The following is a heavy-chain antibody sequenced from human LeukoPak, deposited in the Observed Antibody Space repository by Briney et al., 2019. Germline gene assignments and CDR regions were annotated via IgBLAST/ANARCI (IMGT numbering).Heavy chain of an antibody. CDR2: ISGSGGST. J-gene: IGHJ4*02. V-gene: IGHV3-23*01. D-gene: IGHD2-2*01. CDR1: GFTFSSYA. CDR3: ARERQYCSSTSCYWGPLDY. Sequence: GGSLRLSCAASGFTFSSYAMSWVRQAPGKGLEWVSAISGSGGSTYYADSVKGRFTISRDNAKNSLYLQMNSLRAEDTAVYYCARERQYCSSTSCYWGPLDYWGQGTLVTVSS.